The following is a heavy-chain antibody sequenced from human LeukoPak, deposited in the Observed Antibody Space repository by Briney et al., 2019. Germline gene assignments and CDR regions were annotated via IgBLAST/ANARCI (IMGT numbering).Heavy chain of an antibody. J-gene: IGHJ3*02. Sequence: GGSLRLSCAASGFTFSSYNMNWVRQAPGEGREWVSLIYSGGSTYYADSVKGRFTISRDNSKNTLYLKMNSLRAEDTAVYYCARDQGSSWYYDAFDIWGQGTMVTVSS. D-gene: IGHD6-13*01. V-gene: IGHV3-66*01. CDR3: ARDQGSSWYYDAFDI. CDR2: IYSGGST. CDR1: GFTFSSYN.